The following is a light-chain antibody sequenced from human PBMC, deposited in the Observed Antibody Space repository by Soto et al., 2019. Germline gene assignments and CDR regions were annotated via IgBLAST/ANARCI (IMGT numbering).Light chain of an antibody. CDR3: QQHSHWPPWT. V-gene: IGKV3D-20*02. J-gene: IGKJ1*01. Sequence: EIVLTQSPGTLSLSPGERATLSCRASQSISSNYVAWYQQKPGQAPRLLIYDASSRATGIPNRFSGSGSGTDFTLTISRLEPEDFAVYYCQQHSHWPPWTFGQGTKVDIK. CDR2: DAS. CDR1: QSISSNY.